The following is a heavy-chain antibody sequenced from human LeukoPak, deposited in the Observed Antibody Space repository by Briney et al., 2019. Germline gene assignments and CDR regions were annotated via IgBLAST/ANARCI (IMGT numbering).Heavy chain of an antibody. CDR3: ARDPSGGWDPFDY. CDR1: GFTFSSYA. D-gene: IGHD6-19*01. V-gene: IGHV3-30-3*01. Sequence: QSGGSLRLSCAASGFTFSSYAMHWVRQAPGKGLEWVAVISYDGSNKYYADSVKGRFTISRDNSKNTLYLQMNSLRAEDTAVYYCARDPSGGWDPFDYWGQGTLVTVSS. CDR2: ISYDGSNK. J-gene: IGHJ4*02.